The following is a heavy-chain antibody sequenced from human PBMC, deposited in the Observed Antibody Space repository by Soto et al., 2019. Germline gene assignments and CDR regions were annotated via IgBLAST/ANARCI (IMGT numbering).Heavy chain of an antibody. D-gene: IGHD6-19*01. CDR1: GGSISSSSYY. V-gene: IGHV4-39*01. CDR2: IYYSGST. CDR3: ARLRYSSGWYILSIDY. J-gene: IGHJ4*02. Sequence: QLQLQESGPGLVKPSETLSLTCTVSGGSISSSSYYWGWIRQPPGKGLEWIGSIYYSGSTYYNPSLKSRVTISVDTSKNQFSLKLSSVTAADTAVYYCARLRYSSGWYILSIDYWGQGTLVTVSS.